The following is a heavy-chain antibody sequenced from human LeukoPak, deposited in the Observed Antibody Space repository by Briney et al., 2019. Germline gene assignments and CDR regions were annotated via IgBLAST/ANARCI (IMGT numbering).Heavy chain of an antibody. CDR2: IYYSGST. Sequence: SETLSLTCTVSGGSISSSSYYWGWIRQPPGKELEWIGSIYYSGSTYYNPSLKSRVTISVDTSKNQFSLRLSSVTAADTAVYYCARGRWGDFAYWGQGTLVTVSS. CDR1: GGSISSSSYY. J-gene: IGHJ4*02. CDR3: ARGRWGDFAY. V-gene: IGHV4-39*07. D-gene: IGHD3-16*01.